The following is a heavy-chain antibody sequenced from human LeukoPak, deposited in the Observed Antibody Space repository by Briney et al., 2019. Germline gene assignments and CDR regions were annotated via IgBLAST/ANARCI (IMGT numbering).Heavy chain of an antibody. CDR3: ARDSGTTGEVKFDP. V-gene: IGHV4-34*01. J-gene: IGHJ5*02. D-gene: IGHD3-10*01. CDR1: GGSFSGYY. CDR2: INHSGTT. Sequence: KPSETLSLTCAVYGGSFSGYYWSWIRQSPGKGLEWIGEINHSGTTNYNPSLKSRVTISVDTSKNQFSLKVTSVTAADTAVYYCARDSGTTGEVKFDPWGQGTLVTVSS.